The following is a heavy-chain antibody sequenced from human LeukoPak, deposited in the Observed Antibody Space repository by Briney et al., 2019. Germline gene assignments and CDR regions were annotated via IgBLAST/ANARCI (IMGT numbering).Heavy chain of an antibody. CDR1: GYTFSVYY. V-gene: IGHV1-2*02. Sequence: ASVTVSCKASGYTFSVYYMHWVRQAPGQGLEWMGWINPNSGGTNYAQKFQGRVTMTRDTSISTAYMELSRLRSDDTAVYYCARGYPLSTTAAGTYFQHWGQGTLVTVSS. D-gene: IGHD6-13*01. CDR3: ARGYPLSTTAAGTYFQH. CDR2: INPNSGGT. J-gene: IGHJ1*01.